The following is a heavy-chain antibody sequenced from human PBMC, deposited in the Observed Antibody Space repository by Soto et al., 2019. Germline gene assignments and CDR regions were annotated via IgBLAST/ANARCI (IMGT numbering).Heavy chain of an antibody. D-gene: IGHD3-16*02. J-gene: IGHJ6*02. CDR2: IYYSGST. CDR1: GASISSAGHY. CDR3: ARVGISYIGGFGGMDV. V-gene: IGHV4-31*03. Sequence: PSETLSLTCTFSGASISSAGHYWNRMRQHPGKCLEWIGYIYYSGSTYYTPCLKSRVTISEDTPKNQCSLKXCSVTAAGPAVSYCARVGISYIGGFGGMDVCGQWTRVNVSS.